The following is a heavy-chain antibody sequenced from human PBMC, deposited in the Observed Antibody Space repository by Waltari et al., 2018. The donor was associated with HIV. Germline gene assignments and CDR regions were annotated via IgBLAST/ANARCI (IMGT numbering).Heavy chain of an antibody. CDR3: ARTSSGNWDL. V-gene: IGHV3-7*01. J-gene: IGHJ5*02. CDR2: INQDGSKK. CDR1: GFTCRVYW. D-gene: IGHD2-15*01. Sequence: EVQLVESGGALVQPGGSLTLSCATSGFTCRVYWMSWVRQTPEKGLEWVANINQDGSKKFVVDSMKGRFTVSRDNTNNSLSLQMNGLRVEDTAVYYCARTSSGNWDLWGQGTLVTVSS.